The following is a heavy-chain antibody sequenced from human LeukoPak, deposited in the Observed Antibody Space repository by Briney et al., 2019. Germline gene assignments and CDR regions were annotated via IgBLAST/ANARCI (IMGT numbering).Heavy chain of an antibody. V-gene: IGHV1-58*02. CDR1: GFTFTSSA. D-gene: IGHD2-2*01. CDR3: AATAYCSSTSCYLPPPFDY. CDR2: IVVGSGNT. Sequence: ASVKVSCKASGFTFTSSAMQWVRQARGQRLEWIGWIVVGSGNTNYAQKFQERVTITRDMSTSTAYMELSSLRSEDTAVYYCAATAYCSSTSCYLPPPFDYWGQGTLVTASS. J-gene: IGHJ4*02.